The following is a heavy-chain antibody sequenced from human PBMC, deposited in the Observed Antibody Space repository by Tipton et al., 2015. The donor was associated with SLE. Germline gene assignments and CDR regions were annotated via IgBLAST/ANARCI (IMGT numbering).Heavy chain of an antibody. CDR2: ISSNGGRT. CDR3: AKDTDYDEGYFDY. V-gene: IGHV3-64*02. Sequence: SLRLSCAASGFTFSSYAMHWVRQAPGKGLEYVSAISSNGGRTYYADSVKGRFTISRDNSKNTLYLQMNSLRAEDTAVYYCAKDTDYDEGYFDYWGQGTLVTVSS. J-gene: IGHJ4*02. D-gene: IGHD3-22*01. CDR1: GFTFSSYA.